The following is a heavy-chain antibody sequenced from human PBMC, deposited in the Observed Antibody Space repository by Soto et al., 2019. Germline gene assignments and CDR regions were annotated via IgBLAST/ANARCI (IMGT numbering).Heavy chain of an antibody. D-gene: IGHD6-25*01. CDR2: ISDGGGST. CDR3: ARSRRVAMAAGRYFDY. J-gene: IGHJ4*02. V-gene: IGHV3-23*01. CDR1: GFTFSSYA. Sequence: EVQLLESGGGLVQPGGSLRLSCAASGFTFSSYAMNWVRQAPGKGLEWVSVISDGGGSTYYADSVKGRFTISRDNSKNTLYLQMNSLRAEDTAIYYGARSRRVAMAAGRYFDYWGQGTLVTVSS.